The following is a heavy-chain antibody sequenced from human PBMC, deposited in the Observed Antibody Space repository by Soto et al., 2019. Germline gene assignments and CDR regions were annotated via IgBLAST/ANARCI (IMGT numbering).Heavy chain of an antibody. CDR3: SKAAGYCSSTSCLGIFDY. V-gene: IGHV3-30*18. CDR2: ISNDGSNK. CDR1: GFTFSSYG. J-gene: IGHJ4*02. Sequence: GGSLSLSCAVSGFTFSSYGMHWVRQAPGKGLERVAVISNDGSNKYYEDSAKGRFTISRDNSKNTLYLQMNSLRAEDAAVYYCSKAAGYCSSTSCLGIFDYWGQGTLVTVSS. D-gene: IGHD2-2*01.